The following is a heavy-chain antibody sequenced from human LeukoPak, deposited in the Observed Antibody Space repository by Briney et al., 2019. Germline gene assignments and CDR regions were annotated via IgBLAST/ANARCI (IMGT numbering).Heavy chain of an antibody. D-gene: IGHD3-10*01. CDR2: IYYSGST. CDR1: GGSISSYY. Sequence: SETLSLTCTVSGGSISSYYWSWIRQPPGKGLEWIGYIYYSGSTNYNPSLKSRVTISVDTSKNQFSLKLSSVTAADTAVYYCARNSYGSGSPNWFDPWGQGTLVTVSS. J-gene: IGHJ5*02. V-gene: IGHV4-59*01. CDR3: ARNSYGSGSPNWFDP.